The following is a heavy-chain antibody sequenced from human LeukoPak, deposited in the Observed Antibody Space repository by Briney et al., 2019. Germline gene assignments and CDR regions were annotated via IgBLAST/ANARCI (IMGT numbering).Heavy chain of an antibody. J-gene: IGHJ4*02. V-gene: IGHV3-23*01. CDR3: ARDQYLAYCGGDCYSGQFDY. CDR1: GLTFSSYA. CDR2: ISGSGGST. Sequence: GGSLRLSCEASGLTFSSYAMSWVRQAPGKGLEWVSGISGSGGSTYFADSVKGRFTISRDNSKNTLYLQMNSLRAEDTAVYYCARDQYLAYCGGDCYSGQFDYWGQGILVTVSS. D-gene: IGHD2-21*02.